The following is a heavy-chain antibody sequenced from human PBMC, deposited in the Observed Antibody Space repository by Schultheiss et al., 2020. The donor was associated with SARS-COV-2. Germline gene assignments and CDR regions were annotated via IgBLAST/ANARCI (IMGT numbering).Heavy chain of an antibody. CDR1: GFTFSSYG. CDR2: ISSSGGST. J-gene: IGHJ4*02. V-gene: IGHV3-23*01. CDR3: AKVGYGDKEGPFDY. D-gene: IGHD4-17*01. Sequence: GESLKISCVTSGFTFSSYGMTWVRQAPGKGLEWVSAISSSGGSTYYADSVKGRFTISRDNSKNTLYLQMNSLRAEDTAVYYCAKVGYGDKEGPFDYWGQGTLVTVSS.